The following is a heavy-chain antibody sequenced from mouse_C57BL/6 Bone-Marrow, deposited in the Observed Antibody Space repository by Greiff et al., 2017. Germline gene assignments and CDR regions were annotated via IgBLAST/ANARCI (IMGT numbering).Heavy chain of an antibody. J-gene: IGHJ3*01. Sequence: QVQLQQPGAELVMPGASVKLSCKASGYTFTSYWMHWVKQRPGQGLEWIGEIDTSDSYTNYNQKFKGKSTLTVDKSSSTAYMQLSSLTFEYSAVYYCAREYYTWFAYWGQGTLVTVSS. CDR2: IDTSDSYT. D-gene: IGHD2-12*01. V-gene: IGHV1-69*01. CDR1: GYTFTSYW. CDR3: AREYYTWFAY.